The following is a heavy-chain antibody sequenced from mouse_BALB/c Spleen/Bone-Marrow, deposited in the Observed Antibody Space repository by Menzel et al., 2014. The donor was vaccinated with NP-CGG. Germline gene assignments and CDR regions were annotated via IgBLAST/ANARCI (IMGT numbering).Heavy chain of an antibody. Sequence: EVKLVESGGGLVQPGGSLKLSCAASGFDFSRYWTSWVRQAPGKGLEWIGEINPDSSTINYTPSLKDKFIISRDNAKNTLYLQMSKVRSEDTALYYCSRPYYYGNFAYWGQGTLVTVSA. CDR2: INPDSSTI. J-gene: IGHJ3*01. D-gene: IGHD1-1*01. V-gene: IGHV4-1*02. CDR1: GFDFSRYW. CDR3: SRPYYYGNFAY.